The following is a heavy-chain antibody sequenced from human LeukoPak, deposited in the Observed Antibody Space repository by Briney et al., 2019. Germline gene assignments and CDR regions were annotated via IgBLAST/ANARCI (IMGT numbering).Heavy chain of an antibody. Sequence: SETLSLTCTVSGGSISSGGYYWSWIRQHPGKGLEWIGYIYYSGSTYYNPSLKSRVTISVDTSKNQFSPKLSSVTAADTAVYYCARGDTMVRDFDYWGQGTLVTVSS. V-gene: IGHV4-31*03. D-gene: IGHD3-10*01. CDR3: ARGDTMVRDFDY. CDR1: GGSISSGGYY. J-gene: IGHJ4*02. CDR2: IYYSGST.